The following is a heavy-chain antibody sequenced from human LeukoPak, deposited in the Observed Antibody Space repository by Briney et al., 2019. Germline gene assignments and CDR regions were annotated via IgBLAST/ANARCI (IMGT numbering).Heavy chain of an antibody. CDR3: ARRGRPGTGKVGAFDI. V-gene: IGHV1-46*01. J-gene: IGHJ3*02. CDR2: INPSGGST. CDR1: GYTFTSYY. D-gene: IGHD3/OR15-3a*01. Sequence: ASVKVSCKASGYTFTSYYMHWVRQAPGQGLEWMGIINPSGGSTSYAQKFQGRVTMTRDTSTSTVYMELSSLRSEDTAVYYCARRGRPGTGKVGAFDIWGQGTMVTVSS.